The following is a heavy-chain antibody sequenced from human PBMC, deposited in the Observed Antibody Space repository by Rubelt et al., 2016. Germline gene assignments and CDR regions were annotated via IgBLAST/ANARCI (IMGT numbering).Heavy chain of an antibody. CDR3: ARQLYSGSYYIDY. CDR2: IFYSGST. J-gene: IGHJ4*02. D-gene: IGHD1-26*01. Sequence: QLQLQESGSGLVKPSETLSLTCTVSGGSISSSSSYWGWIRQPPGKGLEWIGSIFYSGSTYYNPSLKSRVTISVDTSKNQCALGRSSLTAADTALYCCARQLYSGSYYIDYWGQGTLVTVSS. V-gene: IGHV4-39*01. CDR1: GGSISSSSSY.